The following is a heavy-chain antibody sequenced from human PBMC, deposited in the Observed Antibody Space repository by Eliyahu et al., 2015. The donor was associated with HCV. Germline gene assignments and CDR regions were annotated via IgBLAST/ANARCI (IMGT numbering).Heavy chain of an antibody. CDR3: AKGSPSRSFDWLPDAFDI. CDR2: ISGSGGST. J-gene: IGHJ3*02. D-gene: IGHD3-9*01. Sequence: EVQLLESGGGLVQPGGSLRXSCAASGXXFXSYAMSWVRQAPGKGLEWVSAISGSGGSTYYADSVKGRFTISRDNSKNTLYLQMNSLRAEDTAVYYCAKGSPSRSFDWLPDAFDIWGQGTMVTVSS. V-gene: IGHV3-23*01. CDR1: GXXFXSYA.